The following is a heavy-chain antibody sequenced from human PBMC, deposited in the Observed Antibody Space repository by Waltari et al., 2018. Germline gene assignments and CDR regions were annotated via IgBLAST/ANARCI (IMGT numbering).Heavy chain of an antibody. CDR3: ARAGSWFDP. CDR1: NYSINSGYY. D-gene: IGHD1-1*01. CDR2: VFHSGIT. Sequence: QVQLQASGPGLVTPSETLSLTCTVSNYSINSGYYWGWIRQPQGKRLEWIGSVFHSGITYYSPSFKSRVTMSMDTSKNQFSLSLSSVTAADTAVYYCARAGSWFDPWGQGTLVTVSS. V-gene: IGHV4-38-2*02. J-gene: IGHJ5*02.